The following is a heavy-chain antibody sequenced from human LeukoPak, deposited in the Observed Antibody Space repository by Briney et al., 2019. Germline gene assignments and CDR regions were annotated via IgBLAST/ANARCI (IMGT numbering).Heavy chain of an antibody. CDR1: GFSFGSYS. CDR3: ARKGYYDSGTFDI. V-gene: IGHV3-21*01. CDR2: ITSSGSYI. Sequence: PGGSLRLSCAVSGFSFGSYSMNWVRQAPGKGLEWVSSITSSGSYINYADSVKGRYTTSRDNAKNSLYPQMNSLRAEDTAVYYCARKGYYDSGTFDIWGQGTMVTVSS. J-gene: IGHJ3*02. D-gene: IGHD3-22*01.